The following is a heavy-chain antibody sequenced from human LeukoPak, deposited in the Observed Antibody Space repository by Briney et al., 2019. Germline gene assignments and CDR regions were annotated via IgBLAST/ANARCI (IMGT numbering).Heavy chain of an antibody. V-gene: IGHV3-30*04. CDR2: ISYDGTNK. Sequence: GGSLRLSCAASGFTFSNYAIHWVRQAPGKGLEWVAVISYDGTNKYYADSVKGRFTISRDNSKNTLSLQMDSLRAEDTAVYYCARDRGTWNDDGFDYWGQGTLVTVSS. CDR3: ARDRGTWNDDGFDY. D-gene: IGHD1-1*01. J-gene: IGHJ4*02. CDR1: GFTFSNYA.